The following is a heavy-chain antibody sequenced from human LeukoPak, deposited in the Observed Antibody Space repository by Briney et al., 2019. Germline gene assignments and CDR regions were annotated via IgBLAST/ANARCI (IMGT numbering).Heavy chain of an antibody. D-gene: IGHD6-13*01. Sequence: PGGSLRLSCAASGFTFSSYEMNWVRQAPGKGLEWVPHISSSGSTIYYADSVKGRFTISRDNSKNMLYLQMNSLRAEDTAVYYCAKDSYGAAAPDFDCWGQGTLVTVSS. J-gene: IGHJ4*02. CDR1: GFTFSSYE. CDR2: ISSSGSTI. V-gene: IGHV3-48*03. CDR3: AKDSYGAAAPDFDC.